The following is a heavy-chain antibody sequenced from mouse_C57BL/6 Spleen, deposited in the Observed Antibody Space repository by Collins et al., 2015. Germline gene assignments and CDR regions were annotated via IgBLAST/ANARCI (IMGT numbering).Heavy chain of an antibody. CDR1: GFNIKDTY. CDR3: ARGKYGNYFDY. Sequence: AELVKPGASVKLSCTASGFNIKDTYMHWVKQRPEQGLEWIGRIDPANGNTKYDPKFQGKATITADTSSNTAYLQLSSLTSEDTAVYYCARGKYGNYFDYWGQGTTLTVSS. V-gene: IGHV14-3*02. D-gene: IGHD2-10*02. CDR2: IDPANGNT. J-gene: IGHJ2*01.